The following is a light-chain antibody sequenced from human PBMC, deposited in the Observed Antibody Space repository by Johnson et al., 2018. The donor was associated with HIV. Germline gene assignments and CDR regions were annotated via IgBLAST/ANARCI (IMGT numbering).Light chain of an antibody. CDR1: SSNIGNNF. Sequence: QSVLTQPPSVSAAPGQRVTISCSGSSSNIGNNFVSWFQQLPGTAPKLLIYDDNKRPSGIPDRFSGSKSDTSATLGITGLQTGDEADYYCGTWDISLSVGYGFGNGTKVTV. V-gene: IGLV1-51*02. CDR2: DDN. CDR3: GTWDISLSVGYG. J-gene: IGLJ1*01.